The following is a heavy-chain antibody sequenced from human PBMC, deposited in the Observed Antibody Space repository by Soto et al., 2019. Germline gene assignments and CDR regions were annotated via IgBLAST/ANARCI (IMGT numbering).Heavy chain of an antibody. V-gene: IGHV1-69*06. CDR2: IIPIFSTP. CDR3: ARGGLQAQGVQYNHYAMDV. CDR1: GGTFDRHT. Sequence: SVKVSGKASGGTFDRHTINWVRQAPGQGLEWMGGIIPIFSTPKYAQKFQGRVMLTADKSTSTAYMELSSLRYEDTAVYYCARGGLQAQGVQYNHYAMDVWGQGTTVTVSS. D-gene: IGHD4-4*01. J-gene: IGHJ6*02.